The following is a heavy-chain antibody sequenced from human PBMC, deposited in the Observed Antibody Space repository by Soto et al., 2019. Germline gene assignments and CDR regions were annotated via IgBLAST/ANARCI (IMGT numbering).Heavy chain of an antibody. CDR3: ARGVWSGVAGLNWFDP. D-gene: IGHD6-19*01. V-gene: IGHV4-38-2*01. Sequence: ASETLSLTCAVSGYSISSGYYWGWIRQPPGKGLEWIGSIYHSGSTYYNPSLKSRVTISVDTSKNQFSLKLSSVTAADTAVHYCARGVWSGVAGLNWFDPWGQGTLVTVSS. CDR1: GYSISSGYY. J-gene: IGHJ5*02. CDR2: IYHSGST.